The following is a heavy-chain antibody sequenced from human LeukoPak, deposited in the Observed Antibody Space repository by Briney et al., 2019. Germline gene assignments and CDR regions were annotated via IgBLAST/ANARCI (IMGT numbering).Heavy chain of an antibody. D-gene: IGHD6-13*01. J-gene: IGHJ4*02. Sequence: ASVKVSCKASGYTFTNYYMHWVRQAPGQGLEWMGIINPSGDSTTYAQNFQGRVTMTRDTSTSTVYMELSSLRSEDTAVYYCARARYGFSSSWYVYWGQGTLVTVSS. CDR1: GYTFTNYY. V-gene: IGHV1-46*01. CDR3: ARARYGFSSSWYVY. CDR2: INPSGDST.